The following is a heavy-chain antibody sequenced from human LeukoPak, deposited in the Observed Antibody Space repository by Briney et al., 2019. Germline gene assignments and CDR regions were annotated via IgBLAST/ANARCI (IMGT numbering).Heavy chain of an antibody. Sequence: ASVTVSCKPSGHILTGYYTHWVRPAPGRGLGWMGWIKPYSGDTRYAQDFQARVTMTRDTAVTTVYMELRRLTSDDTAVYYGASAGYFKPLDFWGQGTLVSVSS. V-gene: IGHV1-2*02. D-gene: IGHD2/OR15-2a*01. J-gene: IGHJ4*02. CDR2: IKPYSGDT. CDR3: ASAGYFKPLDF. CDR1: GHILTGYY.